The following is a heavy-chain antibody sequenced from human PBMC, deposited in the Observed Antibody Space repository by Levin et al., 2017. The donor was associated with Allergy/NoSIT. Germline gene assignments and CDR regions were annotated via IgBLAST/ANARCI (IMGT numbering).Heavy chain of an antibody. Sequence: ASVKVSCKAFGGTLSNNAISWVRQAPGQGLEWMGGIIPMFGKATYAQQFQGRVTITAAKSTSTAYMQLSGLRSEDTAAYFCSRDGDRKGSWPYAAVECWGQGPVVAVSS. J-gene: IGHJ3*01. CDR1: GGTLSNNA. V-gene: IGHV1-69*06. D-gene: IGHD6-13*01. CDR3: SRDGDRKGSWPYAAVEC. CDR2: IIPMFGKA.